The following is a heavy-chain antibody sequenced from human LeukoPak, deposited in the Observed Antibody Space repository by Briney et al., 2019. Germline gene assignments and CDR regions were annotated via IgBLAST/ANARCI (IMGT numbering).Heavy chain of an antibody. CDR1: GFTFSDYY. CDR2: ISSSGSTI. J-gene: IGHJ3*02. D-gene: IGHD6-13*01. CDR3: ARPGYSSSWYARTALGI. Sequence: GGPLRLSCAASGFTFSDYYMSWIRQAPGKGLEWVSYISSSGSTIYYADSVKGRFTISRDNAKNSLYLQMNSLRAEDTAVYYCARPGYSSSWYARTALGIWGQGTMVTVSS. V-gene: IGHV3-11*01.